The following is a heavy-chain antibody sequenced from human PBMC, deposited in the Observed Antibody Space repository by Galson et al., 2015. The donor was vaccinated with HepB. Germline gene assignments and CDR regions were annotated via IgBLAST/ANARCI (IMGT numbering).Heavy chain of an antibody. CDR3: ARYYGPTGDYYGMDV. V-gene: IGHV3-21*01. CDR1: GFTFSSYS. J-gene: IGHJ6*02. CDR2: ISSSSSYI. Sequence: SLRLSCAASGFTFSSYSMNWVRQAPGKGLEWVSSISSSSSYIYYADSVKGRFTISRDNAKNSLYLQMNSLRAEDTAVYYCARYYGPTGDYYGMDVRGQGTTVTVSS. D-gene: IGHD3-3*01.